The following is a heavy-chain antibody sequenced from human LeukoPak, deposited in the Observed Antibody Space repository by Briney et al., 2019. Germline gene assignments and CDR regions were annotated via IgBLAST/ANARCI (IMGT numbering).Heavy chain of an antibody. D-gene: IGHD5-12*01. CDR1: GFTFSSFE. V-gene: IGHV3-48*03. CDR2: ISSSASTI. Sequence: GGSLRLSCAASGFTFSSFEMNWVRQAPGKGLEWVSYISSSASTIYYADSVKGRFTISRDNAKNSLYLQMDSLRAEDTAVYYCAREMGGYPFDYWGQGTLVTVSS. J-gene: IGHJ4*02. CDR3: AREMGGYPFDY.